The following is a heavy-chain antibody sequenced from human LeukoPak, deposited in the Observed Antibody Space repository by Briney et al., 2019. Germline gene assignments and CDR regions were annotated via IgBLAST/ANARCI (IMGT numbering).Heavy chain of an antibody. CDR2: IDWDDDK. J-gene: IGHJ3*02. Sequence: SGPALVKPTQTLTLTCTFSGFSLSTSGMCVSWVRQPPGKALEWLALIDWDDDKYYSTSLKTRLTISKDTSKNQVVLTMTNMDPVDTATYYCARIGGGGRRYWAFDIWGQGTMVTVSS. CDR1: GFSLSTSGMC. CDR3: ARIGGGGRRYWAFDI. D-gene: IGHD2-15*01. V-gene: IGHV2-70*20.